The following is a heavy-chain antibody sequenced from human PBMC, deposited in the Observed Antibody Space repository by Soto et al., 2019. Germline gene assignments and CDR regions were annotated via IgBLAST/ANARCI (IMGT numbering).Heavy chain of an antibody. CDR2: IDYSGNT. D-gene: IGHD2-2*01. CDR1: GGSISSGNYY. Sequence: SETLSLTCRVSGGSISSGNYYWSWIRQPPGKGLEWIGYIDYSGNTFYSPSLKSRISISVDTPKNQFSLKLRSVTAADTAIYYCARYCSSTSCLNFDFWGQGALVTVSS. J-gene: IGHJ4*02. V-gene: IGHV4-30-4*01. CDR3: ARYCSSTSCLNFDF.